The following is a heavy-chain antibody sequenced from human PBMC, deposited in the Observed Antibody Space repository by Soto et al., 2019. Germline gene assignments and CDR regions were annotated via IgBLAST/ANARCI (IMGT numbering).Heavy chain of an antibody. CDR1: GFTFSSYS. V-gene: IGHV3-21*01. D-gene: IGHD3-3*01. CDR3: ARDAYYDFWSGDNWFDP. J-gene: IGHJ5*02. CDR2: ISSSSSYI. Sequence: PGGSLRLSCAASGFTFSSYSMNWVRQAPGKGLEWVSSISSSSSYIYYADSVKGRFTISRDNAKNSLYLTMNSQRAEDTAVYYCARDAYYDFWSGDNWFDPWGQGTLVTVSS.